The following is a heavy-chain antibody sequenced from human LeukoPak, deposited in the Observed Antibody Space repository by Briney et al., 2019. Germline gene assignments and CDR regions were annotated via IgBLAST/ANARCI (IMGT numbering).Heavy chain of an antibody. CDR2: IYYSGST. CDR3: ARELLYFGSGCYDS. Sequence: SGTLSLTCTVSGGSISNRNYYWGWIRQSPGKGLEWIASIYYSGSTFYNPSLKSRVTISVDTSRNQFSVKLTSVTAADTAVYYCARELLYFGSGCYDSWGQGTLVTVSS. J-gene: IGHJ4*02. D-gene: IGHD3-10*01. CDR1: GGSISNRNYY. V-gene: IGHV4-39*07.